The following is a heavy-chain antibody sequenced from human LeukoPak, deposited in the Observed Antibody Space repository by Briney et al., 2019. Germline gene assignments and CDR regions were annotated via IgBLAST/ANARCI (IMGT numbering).Heavy chain of an antibody. CDR1: GFTFSSYS. D-gene: IGHD5-18*01. J-gene: IGHJ6*04. CDR2: IRGSGGST. Sequence: GGSLRLSCAASGFTFSSYSMNWVRQAPGKGLEWVSGIRGSGGSTYYADSVKGRFTISRDDSKNTLYLQMNSLRAEDTAVYYCAKHMTQLWFMDVWGKGTTVTVSS. V-gene: IGHV3-23*01. CDR3: AKHMTQLWFMDV.